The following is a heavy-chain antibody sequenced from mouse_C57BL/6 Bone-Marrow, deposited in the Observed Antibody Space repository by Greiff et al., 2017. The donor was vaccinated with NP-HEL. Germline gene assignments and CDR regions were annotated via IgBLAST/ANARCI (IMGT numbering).Heavy chain of an antibody. CDR3: ARQGYYGNPFDY. Sequence: QVQLQQSGAELARPGASVKLSCKASGYTFTNHGISWVKQRTGQGLEWIGEIYPRSGNTYYNEKFKGKATLTADKSSSTAYMELRSLTSEDSAVYFCARQGYYGNPFDYWGQGTTLTVSS. CDR2: IYPRSGNT. J-gene: IGHJ2*01. D-gene: IGHD2-1*01. CDR1: GYTFTNHG. V-gene: IGHV1-81*01.